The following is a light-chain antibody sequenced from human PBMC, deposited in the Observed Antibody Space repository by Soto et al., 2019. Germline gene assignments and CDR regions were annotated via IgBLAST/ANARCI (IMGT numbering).Light chain of an antibody. CDR3: QQYNSYPWT. Sequence: DIQMTQSPSTLSASVGDRVTITCRASQSISSWLAWYQQKPGKAPKLLIYKASSLESGVPSTFRGSGSGTEFTATISSLQPGDFATYYGQQYNSYPWTFGQGTKVEIK. CDR1: QSISSW. V-gene: IGKV1-5*03. CDR2: KAS. J-gene: IGKJ1*01.